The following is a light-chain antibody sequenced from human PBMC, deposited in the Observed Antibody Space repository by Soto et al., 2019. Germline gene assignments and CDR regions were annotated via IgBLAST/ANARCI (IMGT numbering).Light chain of an antibody. V-gene: IGKV3-20*01. J-gene: IGKJ1*01. Sequence: EIVLTQSPGTLSLSPGERATLSCRASQSVSSSYLAWYQQKPGQAPRLLIYGASSRATGIPDRFSGSGSGTGFTVTISRVEPEDCAVYYCQQYGSSPWTFGQGTKVEIK. CDR3: QQYGSSPWT. CDR2: GAS. CDR1: QSVSSSY.